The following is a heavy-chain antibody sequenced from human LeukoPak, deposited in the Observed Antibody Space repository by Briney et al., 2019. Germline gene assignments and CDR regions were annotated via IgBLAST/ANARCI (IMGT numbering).Heavy chain of an antibody. Sequence: GGSLRLSCAASGFTFSTYNMNWVRQAPGKGLEWVSSISSSSTYISYADSVKGRFTISRDDAKNSLYLQMNSPRVEDTAVYYCAVRLTPVVYWGQGTLVTVSS. J-gene: IGHJ4*02. CDR1: GFTFSTYN. CDR2: ISSSSTYI. V-gene: IGHV3-21*01. CDR3: AVRLTPVVY. D-gene: IGHD4-23*01.